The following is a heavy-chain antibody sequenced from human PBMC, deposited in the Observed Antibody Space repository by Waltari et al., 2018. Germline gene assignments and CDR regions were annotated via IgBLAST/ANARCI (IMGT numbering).Heavy chain of an antibody. CDR2: INSDGSST. V-gene: IGHV3-74*01. CDR1: GITFSRYW. D-gene: IGHD3-22*01. Sequence: EVQLVESGGGLVQPGGSLRLSCAASGITFSRYWMHWVRQAPGKGLVCVSRINSDGSSTSHAYSVQGRFIISRDNAKNTLYLQMNSLRAEDTAVYYCATCYYYDSSGNYYVSDYWGQGTLVTVSS. CDR3: ATCYYYDSSGNYYVSDY. J-gene: IGHJ4*02.